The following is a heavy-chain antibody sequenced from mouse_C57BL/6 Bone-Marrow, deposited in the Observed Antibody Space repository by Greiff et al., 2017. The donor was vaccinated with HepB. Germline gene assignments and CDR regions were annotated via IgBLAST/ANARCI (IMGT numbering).Heavy chain of an antibody. Sequence: QVQLQQSGPELVKPGASVKLSCKASGYTFTSYVINWVKQRPGQGLEWIGWIYPRDGSTKYNEKFKGKATLTVDTSSSTAYMELHSLTSEDSAVYFCARDGITTVVAHWYFDVWGTGTTVTVSS. D-gene: IGHD1-1*01. V-gene: IGHV1-85*01. CDR2: IYPRDGST. CDR1: GYTFTSYV. J-gene: IGHJ1*03. CDR3: ARDGITTVVAHWYFDV.